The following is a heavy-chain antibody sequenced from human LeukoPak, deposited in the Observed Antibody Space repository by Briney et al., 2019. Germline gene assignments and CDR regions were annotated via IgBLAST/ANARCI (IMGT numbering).Heavy chain of an antibody. CDR2: IWSDGSNK. D-gene: IGHD1-1*01. CDR1: GFIFSNDA. V-gene: IGHV3-33*01. Sequence: GGSLRLSCAASGFIFSNDAMHWVRQAPGKGLEWVAFIWSDGSNKYYADSVKGRFTIPRDNSEDTLYLQMNSLRVEDTAVYYCARDPAGSGFAFDSWGQGALVTVSS. CDR3: ARDPAGSGFAFDS. J-gene: IGHJ4*02.